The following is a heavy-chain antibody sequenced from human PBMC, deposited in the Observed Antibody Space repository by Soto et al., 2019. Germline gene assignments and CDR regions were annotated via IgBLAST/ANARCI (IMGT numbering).Heavy chain of an antibody. J-gene: IGHJ6*02. CDR3: ARGGAARDYYYYRMDV. CDR1: GGTFSSYA. D-gene: IGHD6-6*01. V-gene: IGHV1-69*13. CDR2: IIPIFGTA. Sequence: SVKVSCKASGGTFSSYAISWVRQAPGQGLEWMGGIIPIFGTANYAQKFQGRVTITADESTSTAYMELSSLRSEDTAVYYCARGGAARDYYYYRMDVWGQGTTVTVSS.